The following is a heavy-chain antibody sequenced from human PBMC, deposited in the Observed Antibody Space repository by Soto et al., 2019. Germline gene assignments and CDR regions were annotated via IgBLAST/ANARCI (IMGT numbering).Heavy chain of an antibody. CDR3: ARDGTKYGPSDY. V-gene: IGHV4-30-4*01. Sequence: PSETLSLTCSVSGGSISSGCYYWSWMRQPPGKGLEWIGCMYNSGNTDFNPSLKSRVTISVDTSKNQFSLKLTSVTAADTAVYYCARDGTKYGPSDYLGQGTLVTV. D-gene: IGHD2-2*01. CDR2: MYNSGNT. J-gene: IGHJ4*02. CDR1: GGSISSGCYY.